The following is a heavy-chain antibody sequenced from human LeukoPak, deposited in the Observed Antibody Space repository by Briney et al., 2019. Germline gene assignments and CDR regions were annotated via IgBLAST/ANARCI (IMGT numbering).Heavy chain of an antibody. D-gene: IGHD4-17*01. CDR2: ISAYNGNT. J-gene: IGHJ6*02. Sequence: ASVKVSCKASGYTFTNYGISWVRQAPGQGLEWMGWISAYNGNTNYAQKLQGRVTMTTDTSTSTAYMELRSLRSDDTAVYYCARDYGDYGAAYYYYYYGMDVWGQGTTVTVSS. CDR1: GYTFTNYG. V-gene: IGHV1-18*01. CDR3: ARDYGDYGAAYYYYYYGMDV.